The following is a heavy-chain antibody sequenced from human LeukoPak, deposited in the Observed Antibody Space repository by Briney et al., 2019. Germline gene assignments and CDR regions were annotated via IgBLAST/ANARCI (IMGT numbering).Heavy chain of an antibody. CDR3: AKAPVTSCRGAFCYPFDS. J-gene: IGHJ4*02. CDR1: GFILSSYA. V-gene: IGHV3-23*01. Sequence: GGSLRLSCTVSGFILSSYALSWVRRAPGKGLEWVSATSSSDAGKYYADSVRGRFTISRDNSRNTMYLQMNSLRVEDAAVYYCAKAPVTSCRGAFCYPFDSWGQGTLVTVSS. D-gene: IGHD2-15*01. CDR2: TSSSDAGK.